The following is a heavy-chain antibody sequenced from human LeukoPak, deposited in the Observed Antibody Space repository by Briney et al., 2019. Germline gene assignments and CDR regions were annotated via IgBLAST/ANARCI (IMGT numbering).Heavy chain of an antibody. CDR1: GFTFSSYA. CDR3: AKGYDSNSYYANY. V-gene: IGHV3-23*01. D-gene: IGHD3-22*01. Sequence: GGSLRLSCAASGFTFSSYAMTWVRQAPGKGLEWVSVISGSGGSTYYADSVKGRFTISRDNSKNTLYLQMNSLRAEDMAVYYCAKGYDSNSYYANYWGQGTLVTVSS. J-gene: IGHJ4*02. CDR2: ISGSGGST.